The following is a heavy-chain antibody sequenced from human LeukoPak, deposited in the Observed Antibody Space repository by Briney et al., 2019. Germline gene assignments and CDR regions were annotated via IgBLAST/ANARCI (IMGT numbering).Heavy chain of an antibody. D-gene: IGHD3-22*01. CDR1: GITLSNYG. J-gene: IGHJ4*02. V-gene: IGHV3-23*01. CDR2: IGDSGGST. CDR3: AKRGVVIRVILVGFHKEAYYFDS. Sequence: SGGSLRLSCAVSGITLSNYGMTWVRQAPGKGLEWVAGIGDSGGSTNYADSVKGRFTISRDNSKNTRYLQMNSLRAEDTAVYFCAKRGVVIRVILVGFHKEAYYFDSWGQGALVTVSS.